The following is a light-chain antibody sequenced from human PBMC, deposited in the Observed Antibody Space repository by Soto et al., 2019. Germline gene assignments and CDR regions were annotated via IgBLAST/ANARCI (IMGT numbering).Light chain of an antibody. V-gene: IGKV3-15*01. Sequence: EIVMTQSPATLSVSPGESATLSCRASQSVNTNLAWYQQKPGRAPRLLIHGASTRATGIPARFSGSGSGTEFTLKISSLQFEEFGVYYCQQYNNWPPHTFGQGTKLEIQ. CDR2: GAS. CDR1: QSVNTN. CDR3: QQYNNWPPHT. J-gene: IGKJ2*01.